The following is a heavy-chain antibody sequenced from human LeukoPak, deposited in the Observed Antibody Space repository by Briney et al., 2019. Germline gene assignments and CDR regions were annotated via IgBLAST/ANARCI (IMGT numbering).Heavy chain of an antibody. CDR3: ARARRITMVRGATYFDY. V-gene: IGHV4-39*01. CDR1: GGSISSSSYY. D-gene: IGHD3-10*01. Sequence: SETLSLTCTVSGGSISSSSYYWGWIRQPPGKGLEWIGSIYYSGSTYYNPSLKSRVTISVDTSKNQFSLKLSSVTAADTAVYYCARARRITMVRGATYFDYWGQGTLVTVSS. CDR2: IYYSGST. J-gene: IGHJ4*02.